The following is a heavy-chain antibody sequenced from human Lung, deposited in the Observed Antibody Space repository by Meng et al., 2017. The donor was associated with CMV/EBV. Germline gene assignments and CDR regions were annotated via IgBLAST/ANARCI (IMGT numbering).Heavy chain of an antibody. J-gene: IGHJ5*02. CDR1: GFSLSVYW. CDR3: ARDKGDFTIWFDP. D-gene: IGHD2-21*02. CDR2: ISQDGSEI. Sequence: GESLKISCAASGFSLSVYWMGWLRQTPGKGLDWVAYISQDGSEIYYVDSVKGRFTISRDNAKNLLFLQMHNLRAEDTAVYHCARDKGDFTIWFDPWGQGTLVTVSS. V-gene: IGHV3-7*01.